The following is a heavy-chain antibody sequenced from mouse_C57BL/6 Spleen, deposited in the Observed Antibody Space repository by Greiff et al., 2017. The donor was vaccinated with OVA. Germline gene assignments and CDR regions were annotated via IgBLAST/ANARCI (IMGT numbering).Heavy chain of an antibody. CDR1: GYAFSSYW. CDR2: IYPGDGDT. V-gene: IGHV1-80*01. J-gene: IGHJ1*03. Sequence: VQLQQSGAELVKPGASVKISCKASGYAFSSYWMTWVKQRPGKGLEWIVQIYPGDGDTNYNGKFKGKATLTADKSSSTAYMQLSSLTSEDSAVYFCATYYYGSSYVWYFDVWGTGTTVTVSS. CDR3: ATYYYGSSYVWYFDV. D-gene: IGHD1-1*01.